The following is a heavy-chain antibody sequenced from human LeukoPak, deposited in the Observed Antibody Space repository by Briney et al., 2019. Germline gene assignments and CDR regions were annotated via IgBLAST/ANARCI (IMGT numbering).Heavy chain of an antibody. CDR2: ISGSGGST. CDR3: AKGGHDILTGYHYGMDV. Sequence: GGSLRLSCAASGFTFSSYAMSWVRQAPGKGLEWVSAISGSGGSTYYADSVKGRFPISRDNSKNTLYLQMNSLRAEDTAVYYCAKGGHDILTGYHYGMDVWGKGTTVTVSS. J-gene: IGHJ6*04. CDR1: GFTFSSYA. V-gene: IGHV3-23*01. D-gene: IGHD3-9*01.